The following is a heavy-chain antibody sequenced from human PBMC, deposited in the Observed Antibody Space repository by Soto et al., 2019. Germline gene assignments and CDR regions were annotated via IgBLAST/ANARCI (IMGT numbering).Heavy chain of an antibody. CDR1: GYTFTSYG. CDR2: ISAYNGNT. J-gene: IGHJ5*02. Sequence: ASVKVSCKASGYTFTSYGISWVRQAPGQGLEWMGWISAYNGNTNYVQKLQGRVTMTTDTSTSTAYMELRSLRSDDTAVYYCARDLVGYSSNLGHNWFDPWGQGTLVTVSS. CDR3: ARDLVGYSSNLGHNWFDP. D-gene: IGHD6-13*01. V-gene: IGHV1-18*01.